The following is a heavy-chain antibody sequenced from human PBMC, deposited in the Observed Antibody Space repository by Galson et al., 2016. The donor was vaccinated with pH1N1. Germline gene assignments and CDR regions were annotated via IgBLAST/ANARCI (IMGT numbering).Heavy chain of an antibody. CDR3: ARDLCGREDY. CDR1: GFSFSSYW. Sequence: SLRLSCATSGFSFSSYWFHWVRQDPAKGLVWVARIDEDGETTNYADSVGGRFTIYRDNAKNTLYLEMNSLRAEDTAVYYCARDLCGREDYWGQGTLVTVSS. V-gene: IGHV3-74*01. J-gene: IGHJ4*02. D-gene: IGHD1-26*01. CDR2: IDEDGETT.